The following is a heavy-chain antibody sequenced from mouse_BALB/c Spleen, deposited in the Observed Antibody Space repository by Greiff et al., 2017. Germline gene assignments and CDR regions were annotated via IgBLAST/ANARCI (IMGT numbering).Heavy chain of an antibody. Sequence: VQLQQSGAELVKPGPSVKLSCKVSGYTFTSYDINRVRQRLEQGLEWFGWIFPGDGSTKYNEKFKGKATLTTDKSSSKAYMQLSRLTSEDSAVYFCARANYGSSCYFDYWGQGTTLTVSA. J-gene: IGHJ2*01. CDR3: ARANYGSSCYFDY. CDR1: GYTFTSYD. CDR2: IFPGDGST. D-gene: IGHD1-1*01. V-gene: IGHV1-85*01.